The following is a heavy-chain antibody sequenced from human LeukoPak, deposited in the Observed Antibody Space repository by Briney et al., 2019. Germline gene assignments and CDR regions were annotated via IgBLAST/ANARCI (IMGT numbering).Heavy chain of an antibody. Sequence: SETLSLTCAVSGGSISSSSYSWGWIRQPPGKGLEWIGSIYYTVNTYYKPSLKSRVTISVDTSKNQFSLELSSVTAADTAVYYCVRDEGDYDDLNGANWFDPWGQGILVTVSS. D-gene: IGHD4-17*01. CDR1: GGSISSSSYS. CDR3: VRDEGDYDDLNGANWFDP. J-gene: IGHJ5*02. V-gene: IGHV4-39*07. CDR2: IYYTVNT.